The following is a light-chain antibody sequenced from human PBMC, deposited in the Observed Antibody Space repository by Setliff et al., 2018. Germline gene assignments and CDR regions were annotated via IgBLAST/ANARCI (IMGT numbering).Light chain of an antibody. CDR2: SNS. J-gene: IGLJ3*02. CDR3: AAWDDSLNGWV. Sequence: QSALAQPPSASGTPGQRVTISCSGSSSNIGGNTVNWYQHLPGTAPKLLIYSNSQRPSGVPDRFSGSKSGTSASLAISGLQSEDEADYYCAAWDDSLNGWVFGGGTKVTV. CDR1: SSNIGGNT. V-gene: IGLV1-44*01.